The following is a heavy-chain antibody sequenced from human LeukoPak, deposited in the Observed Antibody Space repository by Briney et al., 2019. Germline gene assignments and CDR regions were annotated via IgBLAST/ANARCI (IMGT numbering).Heavy chain of an antibody. CDR3: AKDQLLPVDYYDSSGYYPPTF. CDR1: GFTFSSYA. J-gene: IGHJ4*02. V-gene: IGHV3-23*01. D-gene: IGHD3-22*01. CDR2: ISGSGGST. Sequence: GGSLILSCAASGFTFSSYAMSWVRQAPGKGLEWVSAISGSGGSTYYADSVKGRFTISRDNSKNTLYLQMNSLRAEDTAVYYCAKDQLLPVDYYDSSGYYPPTFWGQGTLVTVSS.